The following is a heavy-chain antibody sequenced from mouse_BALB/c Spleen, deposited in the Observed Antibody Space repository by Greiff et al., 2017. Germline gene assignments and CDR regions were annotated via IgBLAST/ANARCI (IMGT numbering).Heavy chain of an antibody. V-gene: IGHV1-7*01. CDR1: GYTFTSYW. J-gene: IGHJ3*01. CDR3: ARQLGPAWFAY. D-gene: IGHD4-1*02. CDR2: INPSTGYT. Sequence: VQLQQSGAELAKPGASVKMSCKASGYTFTSYWMHWVKQRPGQGLEWIGYINPSTGYTEYNQKFKDKATLTADKSSSTAYMQLSSLTSEDSAVYYCARQLGPAWFAYWGQGTLVTVSA.